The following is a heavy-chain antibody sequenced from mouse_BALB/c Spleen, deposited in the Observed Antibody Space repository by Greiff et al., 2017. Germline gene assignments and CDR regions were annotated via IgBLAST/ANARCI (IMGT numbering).Heavy chain of an antibody. J-gene: IGHJ4*01. CDR3: TRDQGGYGHMDY. CDR1: GFTFSSYT. Sequence: EVKVVESGGGLVKPGGSLKLSCAASGFTFSSYTMSWVRQTPEKRLEWVATISSGGSYTYYPDSVKGRFTISRDNAKNTLYLQMSSLKSEDTAMYYCTRDQGGYGHMDYWGQGTSVTVSS. D-gene: IGHD2-10*02. CDR2: ISSGGSYT. V-gene: IGHV5-6-4*01.